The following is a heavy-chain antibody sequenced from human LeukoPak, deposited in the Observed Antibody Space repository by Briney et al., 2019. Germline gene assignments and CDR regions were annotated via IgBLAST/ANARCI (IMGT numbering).Heavy chain of an antibody. CDR2: ISWNSGSI. CDR1: GFTFDDYA. J-gene: IGHJ4*02. V-gene: IGHV3-9*01. D-gene: IGHD5-24*01. CDR3: AKDFEMATTTPYFDY. Sequence: GGSLRLSCAASGFTFDDYAMHWVRQAPGKGLEWVSGISWNSGSIGYADSVKGRFTISRDNAKNSLYLQMNSLRAEDTALYYCAKDFEMATTTPYFDYWGQGTLVTVS.